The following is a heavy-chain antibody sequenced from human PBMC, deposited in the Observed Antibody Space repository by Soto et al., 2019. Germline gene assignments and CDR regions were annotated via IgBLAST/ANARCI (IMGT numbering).Heavy chain of an antibody. CDR2: IYYSGST. CDR1: GGSVSSGSYY. J-gene: IGHJ4*02. V-gene: IGHV4-61*01. CDR3: ARGYRSAWSRFDS. D-gene: IGHD6-19*01. Sequence: PSETLSLTCNVSGGSVSSGSYYWTWILQPPGKGLEWIGYIYYSGSTNYNTSFKSRVTISVDTSRNQFSLKLSSVTAAEKAVYYCARGYRSAWSRFDSWGQGTLVPVSS.